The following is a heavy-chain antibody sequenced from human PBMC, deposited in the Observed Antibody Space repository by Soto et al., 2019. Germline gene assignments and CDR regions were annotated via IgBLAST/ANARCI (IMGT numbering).Heavy chain of an antibody. CDR3: AREGSVGVTWGGALDS. J-gene: IGHJ4*02. D-gene: IGHD1-26*01. Sequence: QVQLVESGGGVVQPGRSLRLSCAASGFTFSSYGMHWVRQAPGKGLEWVAVIWYDGSNKYHADSVKGRFTISRDNSKNKLYLQIYSGRAEDTAVYYCAREGSVGVTWGGALDSWGQGTLVTVSS. V-gene: IGHV3-33*01. CDR1: GFTFSSYG. CDR2: IWYDGSNK.